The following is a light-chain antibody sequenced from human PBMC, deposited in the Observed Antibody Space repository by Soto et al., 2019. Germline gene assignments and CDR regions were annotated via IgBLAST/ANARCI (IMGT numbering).Light chain of an antibody. CDR2: AAS. J-gene: IGKJ5*01. CDR3: QQTYIMPNA. Sequence: INMSLSPSSLSVTERDRDTMRCRARQTSSSYLNWYQQKPRQVPRLLIYAASTLQSGVPSRFSASGSGTDFTLTSSSLQPEDFATYYCQQTYIMPNAFGQGTRLEI. CDR1: QTSSSY. V-gene: IGKV1-39*01.